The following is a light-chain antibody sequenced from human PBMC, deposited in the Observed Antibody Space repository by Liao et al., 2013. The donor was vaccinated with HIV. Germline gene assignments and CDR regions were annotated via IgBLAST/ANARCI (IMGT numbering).Light chain of an antibody. J-gene: IGLJ3*02. CDR3: QTWDSNSLWV. CDR1: KLGSKY. CDR2: QGS. Sequence: SYELTQAPSVSVSPGQTASITCSGDKLGSKYACWYQHKPGQAPVAIIYQGSRRPSGIPARFSASSFGNTATLTISETQPLDEADYYCQTWDSNSLWVFGGGTKLTVL. V-gene: IGLV3-1*01.